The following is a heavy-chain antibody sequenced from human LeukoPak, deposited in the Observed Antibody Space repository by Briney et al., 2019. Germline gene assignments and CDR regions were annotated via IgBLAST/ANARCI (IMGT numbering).Heavy chain of an antibody. CDR3: ARLTKGEQWLAYYFDY. Sequence: SETLSLTCTVSGGSISGFVWSWIRQPPGERLDSIGFIYDTGTPTNYNPLLKSRVTLSVDTSKNQFSLNLKSVTAADTAVYYCARLTKGEQWLAYYFDYWGQGALVTVSS. D-gene: IGHD6-19*01. J-gene: IGHJ4*02. CDR1: GGSISGFV. V-gene: IGHV4-59*08. CDR2: IYDTGTPT.